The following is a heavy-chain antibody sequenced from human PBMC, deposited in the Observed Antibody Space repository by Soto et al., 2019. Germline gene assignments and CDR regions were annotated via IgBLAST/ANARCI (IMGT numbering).Heavy chain of an antibody. V-gene: IGHV4-30-4*01. CDR3: ARVEVHAFDI. Sequence: PSETLSLTCTVSGASISSYYWTWIRQPPGKGLEWIGYIYYSGSTYYNPSLKSRVTISVDTSKNQFSLKLSSVTAADTAVYYCARVEVHAFDIWGQGTMVTVS. CDR1: GASISSYY. CDR2: IYYSGST. J-gene: IGHJ3*02.